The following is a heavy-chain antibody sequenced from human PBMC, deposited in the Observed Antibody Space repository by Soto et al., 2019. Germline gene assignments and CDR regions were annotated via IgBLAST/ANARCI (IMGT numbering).Heavy chain of an antibody. CDR2: IYSGGAT. CDR1: GLTVSNSY. Sequence: ELQLVETGGDLIQPGGSLRLSCAASGLTVSNSYMTWVRQAPGKGPERVSVIYSGGATYYADSVGGRFIISRDNSKNTLYLQMNSLRVEDTAVYYCAKFGFGELSTWGQGTLVTVSS. V-gene: IGHV3-53*02. J-gene: IGHJ5*02. CDR3: AKFGFGELST. D-gene: IGHD3-10*01.